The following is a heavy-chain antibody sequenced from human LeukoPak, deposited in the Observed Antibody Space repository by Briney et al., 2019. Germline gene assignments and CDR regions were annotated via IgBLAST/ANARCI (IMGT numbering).Heavy chain of an antibody. CDR1: GYTFTSYG. D-gene: IGHD6-13*01. Sequence: ASVKVSCKASGYTFTSYGISWVRQAPGQGLEWMGWISAYNGNTNYAQKLQGRVTMTTDTSTNTAYMEVRSLRSDDTAVYYCARDIGSYSSSWSYYYYGMDAWGQGTTVTVSS. J-gene: IGHJ6*02. CDR2: ISAYNGNT. CDR3: ARDIGSYSSSWSYYYYGMDA. V-gene: IGHV1-18*01.